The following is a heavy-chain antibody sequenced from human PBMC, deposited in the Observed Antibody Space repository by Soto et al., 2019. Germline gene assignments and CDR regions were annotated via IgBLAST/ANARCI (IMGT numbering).Heavy chain of an antibody. CDR1: GFTFSTYS. CDR3: ASNSAYNIIFDY. V-gene: IGHV3-48*01. Sequence: PGGSLRLSCAASGFTFSTYSMNWVRQAPGKGLEWVSYISSSSSTIYYADSVKGRFTISRDNAKNSLYLQMNSLRVEDTAVYYCASNSAYNIIFDYWGQGILVTVSS. J-gene: IGHJ4*02. CDR2: ISSSSSTI. D-gene: IGHD5-12*01.